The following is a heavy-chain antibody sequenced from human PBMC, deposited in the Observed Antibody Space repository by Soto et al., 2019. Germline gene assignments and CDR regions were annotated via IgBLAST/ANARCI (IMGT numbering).Heavy chain of an antibody. V-gene: IGHV3-11*01. Sequence: GGSLRLSCAASGFTFSGYYMSWIRQAPGQGLEWDSYISSSGSTIYYADSVQGRFTISRDNAKNSLYLQMNSLRAEDAAVYYCARVRTYYYDSSCYLLYCFNSWGHETLVTVTS. D-gene: IGHD3-22*01. CDR3: ARVRTYYYDSSCYLLYCFNS. CDR1: GFTFSGYY. CDR2: ISSSGSTI. J-gene: IGHJ5*01.